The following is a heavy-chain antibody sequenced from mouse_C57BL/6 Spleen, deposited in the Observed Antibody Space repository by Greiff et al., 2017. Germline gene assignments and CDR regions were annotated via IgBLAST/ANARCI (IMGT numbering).Heavy chain of an antibody. J-gene: IGHJ4*01. V-gene: IGHV1-15*01. D-gene: IGHD1-1*01. CDR2: IDPETGGT. Sequence: QVQLKQSGAELVRPGASVTLSCKASGYTFTDYEMHWVKQTPVHGLEWIGAIDPETGGTAYNQKFKGKAILTADKSSSTAYMELRSLTSEDSAVYYCTRGVYYGSLYYAMDYWGQGTSVTVSS. CDR1: GYTFTDYE. CDR3: TRGVYYGSLYYAMDY.